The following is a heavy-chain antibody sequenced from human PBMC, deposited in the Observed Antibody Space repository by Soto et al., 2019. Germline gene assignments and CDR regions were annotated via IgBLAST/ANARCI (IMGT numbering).Heavy chain of an antibody. CDR2: IYHSGST. Sequence: SDTLSLTCAFSGYTISSSNCLSWFRQPPVKGLEWIGEIYHSGSTNYNPSLKSRVTISVDKSKTQFSLKLSSVTAADTAVYYCARVLGNDAFDIWGQGTMVT. CDR3: ARVLGNDAFDI. V-gene: IGHV4-4*02. D-gene: IGHD3-3*02. J-gene: IGHJ3*02. CDR1: GYTISSSNC.